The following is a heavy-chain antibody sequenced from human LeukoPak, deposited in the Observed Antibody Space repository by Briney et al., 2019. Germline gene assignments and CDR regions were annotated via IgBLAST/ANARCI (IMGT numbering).Heavy chain of an antibody. D-gene: IGHD3-3*01. Sequence: GGSLRLSCAASGFTVSTNYLSWVRQAPGKGLEWVSLIYSGGGTYYADSVKGRFTISRDNSKNTLYLQMNSLRAEDTAVYYCAKHYVFWSGYFVGPDYWGQGTLVTVSS. CDR2: IYSGGGT. CDR1: GFTVSTNY. J-gene: IGHJ4*02. V-gene: IGHV3-53*01. CDR3: AKHYVFWSGYFVGPDY.